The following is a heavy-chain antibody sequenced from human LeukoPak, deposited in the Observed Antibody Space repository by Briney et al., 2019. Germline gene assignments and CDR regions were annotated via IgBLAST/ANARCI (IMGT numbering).Heavy chain of an antibody. CDR3: ARGGAGDVLRYFDWLETRDAFDI. V-gene: IGHV4-59*08. CDR2: IYYSGST. J-gene: IGHJ3*02. D-gene: IGHD3-9*01. Sequence: SETLSLTCTVSGGSISSYYWSWIRQPPGKGLEWIGYIYYSGSTNYNPSLKSRVTISVDTSKNQFSLKLSSVTAADTAVYYCARGGAGDVLRYFDWLETRDAFDIWGQGTMVTVSS. CDR1: GGSISSYY.